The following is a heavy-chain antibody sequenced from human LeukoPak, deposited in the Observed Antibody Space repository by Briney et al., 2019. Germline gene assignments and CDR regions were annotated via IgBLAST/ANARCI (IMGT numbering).Heavy chain of an antibody. V-gene: IGHV3-7*01. D-gene: IGHD2-15*01. CDR3: ASGSGLLDDPYYFDY. J-gene: IGHJ4*02. Sequence: GGSLRLSCAASGFTFSSYWMSWVRQAPGKGLEWVANIKQDGSEKYYVDSVKGRFTISRDNAKNSLYLQMNSLRAEDTAVYYCASGSGLLDDPYYFDYWGQGTLVTVSS. CDR2: IKQDGSEK. CDR1: GFTFSSYW.